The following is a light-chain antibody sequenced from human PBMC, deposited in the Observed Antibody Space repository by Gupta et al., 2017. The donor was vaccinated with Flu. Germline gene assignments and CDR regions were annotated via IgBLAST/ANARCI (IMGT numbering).Light chain of an antibody. Sequence: VTIFCAGTIGDIGGYDYVSWYQHQPDKAPRLLIYDVQKRPLGVPDRFSGSKSGNRASLTISGLQAEDEGDYYCSSYIDRYNVAFGGGTRLTVL. CDR1: IGDIGGYDY. V-gene: IGLV2-11*01. CDR3: SSYIDRYNVA. CDR2: DVQ. J-gene: IGLJ2*01.